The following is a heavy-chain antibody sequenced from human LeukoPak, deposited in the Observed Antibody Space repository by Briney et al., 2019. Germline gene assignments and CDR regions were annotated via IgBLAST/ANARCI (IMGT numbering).Heavy chain of an antibody. CDR2: IYYSGST. V-gene: IGHV4-59*01. D-gene: IGHD6-25*01. CDR1: GGFISSYH. CDR3: ATGGSSGDYFYYYMDV. Sequence: SETLSLTCTVSGGFISSYHWIWIRQPPGKGLEWIGYIYYSGSTKYNPSLRSRLTISVDTSKNQFSLKLTSVTAADTALYYCATGGSSGDYFYYYMDVWGKGTTVTVSS. J-gene: IGHJ6*03.